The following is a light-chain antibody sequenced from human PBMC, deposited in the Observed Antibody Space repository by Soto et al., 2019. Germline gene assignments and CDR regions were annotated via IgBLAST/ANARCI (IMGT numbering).Light chain of an antibody. J-gene: IGKJ2*01. CDR1: QTVTSNY. CDR2: GAS. V-gene: IGKV3-20*01. Sequence: EMEGTQIPGTLSLSPGERATLSCRTGQTVTSNYLAWYQQNPGQAPRLLIYGASSRATGIPDRFSGSGSGTEFTLTISRLEPEDFAVYYCQQYGPSPTFGQGTKLEIK. CDR3: QQYGPSPT.